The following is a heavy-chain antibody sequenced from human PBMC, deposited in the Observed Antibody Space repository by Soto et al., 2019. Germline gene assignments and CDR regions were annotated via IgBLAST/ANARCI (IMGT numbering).Heavy chain of an antibody. CDR3: ARSQALAADFDY. Sequence: SATLSLTCTFSGGSISSYYWSWIRQPPGKGLEWIGYIYYSGSTNYNPSLKSRVTISVDTSKNQFSLKLSSVTAADTAVYYCARSQALAADFDYWGQGTLVTVSS. J-gene: IGHJ4*02. CDR2: IYYSGST. CDR1: GGSISSYY. D-gene: IGHD6-19*01. V-gene: IGHV4-59*01.